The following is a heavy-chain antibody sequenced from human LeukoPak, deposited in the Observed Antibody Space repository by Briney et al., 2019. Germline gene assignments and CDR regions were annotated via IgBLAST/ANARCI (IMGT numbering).Heavy chain of an antibody. CDR2: ISYDGNNK. CDR1: GFTFSSYG. Sequence: GGSLRLSCAASGFTFSSYGMHWVRQAPGKGLEWVAVISYDGNNKYYADSVKGRFTISRDNSKNTLYLQMNSLRAEDTAVYYCAKDLVVTPNYDFWSGYPGDGMDVWGQGTTVTVSS. CDR3: AKDLVVTPNYDFWSGYPGDGMDV. D-gene: IGHD3-3*01. J-gene: IGHJ6*02. V-gene: IGHV3-30*18.